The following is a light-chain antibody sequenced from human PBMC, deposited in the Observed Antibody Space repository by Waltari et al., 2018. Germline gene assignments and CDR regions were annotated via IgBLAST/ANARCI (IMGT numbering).Light chain of an antibody. CDR3: QQYFKTPLT. V-gene: IGKV4-1*01. CDR2: WAS. Sequence: DIVMTQSPESLAVSLGERATITCRSSESLLYTSNNQNFLAWYQRKAGQPPKLLFYWASVRESGVPDRFSASGSGTDFILSISSLQAEDVAVYYCQQYFKTPLTFGGGTKVEIK. J-gene: IGKJ4*01. CDR1: ESLLYTSNNQNF.